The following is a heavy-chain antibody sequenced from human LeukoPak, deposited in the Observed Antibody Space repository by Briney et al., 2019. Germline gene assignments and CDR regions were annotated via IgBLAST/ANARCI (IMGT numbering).Heavy chain of an antibody. CDR3: ASRYYYDSSGYYTILFDYFDY. CDR2: INHSGST. D-gene: IGHD3-22*01. CDR1: GGSFSGYY. J-gene: IGHJ4*02. V-gene: IGHV4-34*01. Sequence: KPSETLSLTCAVYGGSFSGYYWSWIRQPPGKGLEWIGEINHSGSTNYNPSLKSRVTISVDTSKNQFSLKLSSVTAADTAVYYCASRYYYDSSGYYTILFDYFDYWGQGTLVTVSS.